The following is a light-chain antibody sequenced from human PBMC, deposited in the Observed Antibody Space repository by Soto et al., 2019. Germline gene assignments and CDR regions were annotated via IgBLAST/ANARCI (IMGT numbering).Light chain of an antibody. Sequence: DIQMSQSPSSLSASVGERVTITCRASQSISSYLHWYQQKPGKAPKLLIYSASSLQSGVPSRFSGSGSGTDFTLTISSLQPEDFATYYCQHSYSTPYTFGQGTKLEIK. V-gene: IGKV1-39*01. CDR3: QHSYSTPYT. CDR1: QSISSY. J-gene: IGKJ2*01. CDR2: SAS.